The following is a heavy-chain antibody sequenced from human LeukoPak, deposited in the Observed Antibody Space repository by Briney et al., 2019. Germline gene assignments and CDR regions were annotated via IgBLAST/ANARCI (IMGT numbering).Heavy chain of an antibody. CDR3: ARGVSAYYDFWSGYSAPYFDY. Sequence: ASVKVSCKASGYTFTSYYMHWVRQAPGQGLEWMGIINPSGGSTSYAQKFKGRVTVTRDTSTSTVYMELSSLRSEDTAVYYCARGVSAYYDFWSGYSAPYFDYWGQGTLVTVSS. CDR2: INPSGGST. J-gene: IGHJ4*02. CDR1: GYTFTSYY. V-gene: IGHV1-46*03. D-gene: IGHD3-3*01.